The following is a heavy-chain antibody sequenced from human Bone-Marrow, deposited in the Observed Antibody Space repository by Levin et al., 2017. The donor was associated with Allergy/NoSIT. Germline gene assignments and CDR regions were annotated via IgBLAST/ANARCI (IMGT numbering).Heavy chain of an antibody. J-gene: IGHJ4*02. CDR1: GFTLRTYD. D-gene: IGHD6-19*01. CDR2: IGIGGDT. Sequence: PGGSLRLSCAASGFTLRTYDIHWVRQAAGKALEWVSGIGIGGDTYYPDSVKGRFTISREDAKNSFHLQMNSLRAGDTAVYYCTRERISGAGWSDFDYWGPGTLVTVSS. V-gene: IGHV3-13*01. CDR3: TRERISGAGWSDFDY.